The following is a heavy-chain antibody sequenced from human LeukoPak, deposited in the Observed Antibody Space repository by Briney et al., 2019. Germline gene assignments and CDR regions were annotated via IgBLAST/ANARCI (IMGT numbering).Heavy chain of an antibody. CDR3: ARGRGESSSWYEDY. CDR2: TNSDGSST. V-gene: IGHV3-74*01. Sequence: GGSLRLSCAASGFTFSSYWMHWVRQAPGKGLVWVSRTNSDGSSTTYADSVKGRFTISRDNAKNTLYLQMNSLRAEDTAVYYCARGRGESSSWYEDYWGQGTLVTVSS. J-gene: IGHJ4*02. D-gene: IGHD6-13*01. CDR1: GFTFSSYW.